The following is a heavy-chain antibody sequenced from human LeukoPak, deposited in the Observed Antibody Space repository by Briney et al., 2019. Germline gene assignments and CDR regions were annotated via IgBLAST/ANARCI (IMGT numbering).Heavy chain of an antibody. V-gene: IGHV1-8*01. D-gene: IGHD1-26*01. CDR2: MNPNSGNT. CDR3: ARGSPEGAMAVTDY. CDR1: GYTFTSYD. Sequence: ASVKVSCKASGYTFTSYDINWVRQATGQGLEWMGWMNPNSGNTGYAQKVQGRGTMTRNTSISTAYMELSSLRSEDTAVYYCARGSPEGAMAVTDYWGQGTLVTVSS. J-gene: IGHJ4*02.